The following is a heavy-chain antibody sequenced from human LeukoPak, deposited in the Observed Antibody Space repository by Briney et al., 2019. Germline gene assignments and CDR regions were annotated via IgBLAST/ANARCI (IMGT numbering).Heavy chain of an antibody. D-gene: IGHD4-17*01. CDR1: GFTVSSNY. CDR2: IYSGGST. Sequence: GGSLRLSCAASGFTVSSNYMSWVRQAPGKELEWVSVIYSGGSTYYADSVKGRFTISRDNSKNTLYLQMNSLRAEDTAVYYCAKYDYGDYLDYFDYWGQGTLVTVSS. J-gene: IGHJ4*02. V-gene: IGHV3-66*01. CDR3: AKYDYGDYLDYFDY.